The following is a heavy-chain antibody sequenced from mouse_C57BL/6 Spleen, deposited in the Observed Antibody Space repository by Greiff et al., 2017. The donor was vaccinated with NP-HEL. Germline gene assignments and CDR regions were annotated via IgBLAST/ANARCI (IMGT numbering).Heavy chain of an antibody. D-gene: IGHD2-4*01. V-gene: IGHV3-6*01. J-gene: IGHJ4*01. CDR1: GYSITSGYY. Sequence: EVKLQESGPGLVKPSQSLSLTCSVTGYSITSGYYWNWIRQFPGNKLEWMGYISYDGSNNYNPSLKNRISITRDTSKNQFFLKLNSVTTEDTATYYCARDDYDEKDGYYAMDYWGQGTSVTVSS. CDR3: ARDDYDEKDGYYAMDY. CDR2: ISYDGSN.